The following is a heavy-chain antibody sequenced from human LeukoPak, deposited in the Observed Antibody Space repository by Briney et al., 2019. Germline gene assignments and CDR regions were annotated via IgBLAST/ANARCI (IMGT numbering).Heavy chain of an antibody. CDR1: GGSISSGGYY. V-gene: IGHV4-31*03. Sequence: PSETLSLTCTVSGGSISSGGYYWCWIRQHPGKGLEWIGYIYYSGSTYYHPSLKSRVTISVDTSKNQFSLKLSSVTVADTAVYYCASNTVTTRHLDYWGQGTLVTVSS. CDR2: IYYSGST. CDR3: ASNTVTTRHLDY. D-gene: IGHD4-17*01. J-gene: IGHJ4*02.